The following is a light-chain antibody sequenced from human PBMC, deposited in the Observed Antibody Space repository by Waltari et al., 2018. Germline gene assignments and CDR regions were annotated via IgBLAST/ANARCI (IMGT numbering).Light chain of an antibody. J-gene: IGLJ3*02. V-gene: IGLV1-47*01. CDR1: TPHISSHY. Sequence: QSVLTQPPSASGRPGQRVTISCFGRTPHISSHYVSWYQHIPGTTPKLRIHKYDQRPSGVPDRFSGSVSGTSASLAISGLRSEDEADYYCTAWDDNLSVVFGGGTKLTVL. CDR2: KYD. CDR3: TAWDDNLSVV.